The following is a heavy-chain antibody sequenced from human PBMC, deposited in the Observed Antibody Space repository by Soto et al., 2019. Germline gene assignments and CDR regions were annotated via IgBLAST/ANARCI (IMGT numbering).Heavy chain of an antibody. CDR2: ASWDSDTV. J-gene: IGHJ6*02. D-gene: IGHD3-9*01. V-gene: IGHV3-9*01. Sequence: EVQLVESGGGLVQLGTSLRLSCAASGFTFDHYAMHWVRQTPGKGLEWVAGASWDSDTVGYADSVRGRFTISRDNGKNSLDLQMNGLRVDDTALYYCAKGGDYDISHYGMDVWGQGTTVTVSS. CDR1: GFTFDHYA. CDR3: AKGGDYDISHYGMDV.